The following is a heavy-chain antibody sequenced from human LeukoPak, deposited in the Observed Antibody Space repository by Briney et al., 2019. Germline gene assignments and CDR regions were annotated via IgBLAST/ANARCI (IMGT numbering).Heavy chain of an antibody. Sequence: GGSLRLSCAASGFTFSDCAMTWVRQAPGKGLEWVSSISSSSSYIYYADSVKGRFTISRDNAKNSLYLQMNSLRAEDTAVYYCARDYSSGWPKYYFDYWGQGTLVTVSS. CDR1: GFTFSDCA. D-gene: IGHD6-19*01. CDR2: ISSSSSYI. CDR3: ARDYSSGWPKYYFDY. V-gene: IGHV3-21*01. J-gene: IGHJ4*02.